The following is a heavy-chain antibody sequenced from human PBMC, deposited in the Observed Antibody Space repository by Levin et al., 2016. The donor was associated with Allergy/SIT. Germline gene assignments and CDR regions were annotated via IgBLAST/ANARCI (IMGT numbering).Heavy chain of an antibody. J-gene: IGHJ4*02. V-gene: IGHV3-9*01. Sequence: GGSLRLSCAASGFTFDDYAMHWFRQAPGKGLEWVSGLSWNSGRIAYAESVKGRFTISRDNAKNSLSLQMNSLRTEDTALYYCAKGIASAEDTLFDYWGQGTPVAVSS. D-gene: IGHD6-13*01. CDR3: AKGIASAEDTLFDY. CDR2: LSWNSGRI. CDR1: GFTFDDYA.